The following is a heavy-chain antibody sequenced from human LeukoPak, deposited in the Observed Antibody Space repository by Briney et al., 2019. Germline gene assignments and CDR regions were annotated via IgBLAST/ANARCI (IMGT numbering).Heavy chain of an antibody. CDR1: GGSISSSSYY. CDR3: ASFDYGDYHVDY. D-gene: IGHD4-17*01. V-gene: IGHV4-39*01. CDR2: IYYSGST. J-gene: IGHJ4*02. Sequence: SETLSLTCTVSGGSISSSSYYWGWNRQPPGKGLEWIGSIYYSGSTYYNPSLKSRVTISVDTSKNQFSLKLSSVTAADTAVYYCASFDYGDYHVDYWGQGTLVTVSS.